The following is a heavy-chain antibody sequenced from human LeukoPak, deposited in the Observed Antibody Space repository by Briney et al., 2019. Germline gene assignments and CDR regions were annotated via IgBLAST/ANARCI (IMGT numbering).Heavy chain of an antibody. J-gene: IGHJ4*02. Sequence: SETLSLTCTVSGSSIGSGSYWACIRQLPGKRLEWIGNIYHSGTAYYNPSLKSRVTISVDKSKNQFSLQLTSVTAADTAVYFCARDYADHGTSIDYWGQGTLVTVSS. V-gene: IGHV4-38-2*02. CDR1: GSSIGSGSY. CDR3: ARDYADHGTSIDY. CDR2: IYHSGTA. D-gene: IGHD1-1*01.